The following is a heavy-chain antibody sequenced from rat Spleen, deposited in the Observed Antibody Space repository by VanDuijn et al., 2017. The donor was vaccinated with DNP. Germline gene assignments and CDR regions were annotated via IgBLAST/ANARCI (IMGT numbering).Heavy chain of an antibody. J-gene: IGHJ3*01. V-gene: IGHV5-17*01. CDR1: GFTFSDYA. CDR2: IFYDGSRT. CDR3: ARGNLAY. Sequence: EVQLVESGGGLVQPGRSLKLSCAASGFTFSDYAMAWVRQAPKKVLEWVATIFYDGSRTYYRDSVKGRFTISRDNAKSTLYLQMDSLRSEDTATYYCARGNLAYWGQGTLVTVSS.